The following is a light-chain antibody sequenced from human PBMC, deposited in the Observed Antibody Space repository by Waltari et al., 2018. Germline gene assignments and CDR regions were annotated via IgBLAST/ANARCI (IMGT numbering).Light chain of an antibody. CDR3: AAWYDSLSGPKV. J-gene: IGLJ2*01. CDR1: SSNIGSNY. Sequence: QSVLTQPPSASGTPGQRVTISCSGSSSNIGSNYVYWYQQLPGTAPKLLIYRNKQLPSGGPDLFSGSKSGTSASLAIIGLLSEDEADYYCAAWYDSLSGPKVFGGGTKLTVL. CDR2: RNK. V-gene: IGLV1-47*01.